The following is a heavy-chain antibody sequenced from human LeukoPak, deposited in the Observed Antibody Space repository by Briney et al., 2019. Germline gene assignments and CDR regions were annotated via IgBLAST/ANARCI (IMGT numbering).Heavy chain of an antibody. CDR2: IYYSGST. D-gene: IGHD3-3*01. CDR3: ARDSDFLGDAFDI. Sequence: RTSETLSLTGTISGGSISSYYWSWIRQPPGKGLEWIGYIYYSGSTNYNPSLKSRVTISVDTSKNQFSLKLSSVTAADTAVYYCARDSDFLGDAFDIWGQGTMVTVSS. CDR1: GGSISSYY. J-gene: IGHJ3*02. V-gene: IGHV4-59*01.